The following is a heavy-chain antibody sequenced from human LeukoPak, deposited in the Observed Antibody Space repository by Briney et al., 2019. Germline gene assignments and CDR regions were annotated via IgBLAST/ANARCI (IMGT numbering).Heavy chain of an antibody. V-gene: IGHV3-23*01. CDR1: GFTFSNYA. J-gene: IGHJ2*01. Sequence: GGSLRLSCADSGFTFSNYAMSWVRQAPGKGLEWVSAISGSGGSTYYADSVKGRFTISRDNSKDTLYLQMNSLRAEDTAVYYCATSAQWYFDLWGRGTLVTVSS. CDR3: ATSAQWYFDL. CDR2: ISGSGGST.